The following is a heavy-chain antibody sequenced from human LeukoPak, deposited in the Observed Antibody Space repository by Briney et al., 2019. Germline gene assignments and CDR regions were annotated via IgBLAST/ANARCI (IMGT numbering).Heavy chain of an antibody. Sequence: PSETLSLTCAVYGGSFSGYYWSWIRQPPGKGLEWIGEINHSGSTNYNPSLKSRVTISVDTSKSQFSLKLSSVTAADTAVYYCARGMAAAEFDYWGQGTLVTVSS. CDR2: INHSGST. D-gene: IGHD2-15*01. J-gene: IGHJ4*02. V-gene: IGHV4-34*01. CDR3: ARGMAAAEFDY. CDR1: GGSFSGYY.